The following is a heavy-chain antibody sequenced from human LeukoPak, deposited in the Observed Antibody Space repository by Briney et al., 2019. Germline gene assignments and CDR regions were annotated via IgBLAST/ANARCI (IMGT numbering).Heavy chain of an antibody. CDR3: ATLSGYDWKKTYYFDY. J-gene: IGHJ4*02. Sequence: ASVKVSCKVSGYTLTELSMHWVRQAPGKGLEWMGGFDPEDGETIYAQKFQGRVTMTEDTSTDTAYMELSSLRSEDTAVYYCATLSGYDWKKTYYFDYWGQGTLVTVSS. V-gene: IGHV1-24*01. CDR1: GYTLTELS. CDR2: FDPEDGET. D-gene: IGHD5-12*01.